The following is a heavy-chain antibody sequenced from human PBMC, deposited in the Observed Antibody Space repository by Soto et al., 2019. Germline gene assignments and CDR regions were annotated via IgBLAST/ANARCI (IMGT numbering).Heavy chain of an antibody. CDR3: ARSTHSSQNPLIDF. CDR2: IYYSGST. CDR1: GGSISSSSYY. D-gene: IGHD6-6*01. Sequence: NPSETLSLTCTVSGGSISSSSYYWGWIRQPPGKGLEWIGSIYYSGSTYYNPSLKSRVTISVDTSKNQFSLKLSSVTAADTAVYYCARSTHSSQNPLIDFWGQGTLVTVSS. V-gene: IGHV4-39*01. J-gene: IGHJ4*02.